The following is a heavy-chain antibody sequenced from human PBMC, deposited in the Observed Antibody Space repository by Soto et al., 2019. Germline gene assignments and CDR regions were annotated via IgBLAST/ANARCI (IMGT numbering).Heavy chain of an antibody. CDR1: GDSIRGYY. D-gene: IGHD6-19*01. V-gene: IGHV4-59*08. CDR2: IYYSGNT. Sequence: SETLSLTCTVSGDSIRGYYWSWIRQPPGKGLEWIGYIYYSGNTNYNPSLKSRVTISIDTSKNQFSLKLSSVSAADTAMYYCATRVKSQQWLPYFDYWGQGSLVTVSS. J-gene: IGHJ4*02. CDR3: ATRVKSQQWLPYFDY.